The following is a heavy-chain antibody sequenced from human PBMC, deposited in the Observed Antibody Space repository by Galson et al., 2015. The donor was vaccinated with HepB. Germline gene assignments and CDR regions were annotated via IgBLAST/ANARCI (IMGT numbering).Heavy chain of an antibody. CDR3: ARELRVSEWPLYGAERTFYYGMDV. Sequence: CAISGDSVSSNSAAWIWIRQSPSRGLEWLGRTYYRSKWYYDYAVSVKSRITIISDTSKNQLSLQLNSLTPDDTAVYYCARELRVSEWPLYGAERTFYYGMDVWGPVTTVTVSS. V-gene: IGHV6-1*01. CDR2: TYYRSKWYY. D-gene: IGHD3-3*01. J-gene: IGHJ6*02. CDR1: GDSVSSNSAA.